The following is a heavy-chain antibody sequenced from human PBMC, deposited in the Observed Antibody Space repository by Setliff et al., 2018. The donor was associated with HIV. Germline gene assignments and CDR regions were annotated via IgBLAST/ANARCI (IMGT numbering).Heavy chain of an antibody. CDR1: GYTFTSYG. Sequence: GASVKVSCKASGYTFTSYGISWVRQAPGQGLEWMGWINAGNGNTKYSQKFRGRVTFTRDTSASTAYMELSGLGFEDTAVYYCAKTIAAAATLPFDFWGQGTLVTVSS. CDR2: INAGNGNT. V-gene: IGHV1-3*01. J-gene: IGHJ4*02. CDR3: AKTIAAAATLPFDF. D-gene: IGHD6-13*01.